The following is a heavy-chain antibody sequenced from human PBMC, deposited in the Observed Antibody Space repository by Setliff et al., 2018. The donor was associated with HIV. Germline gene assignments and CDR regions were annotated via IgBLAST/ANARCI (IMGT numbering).Heavy chain of an antibody. D-gene: IGHD3-3*02. CDR3: ARVDFVHYDRPAFFFDY. Sequence: ASVKVSCKASGYTFTSYGISWVRQAPGQGLEWMGWISAYNGNTDYARNLQGRLTMTTDTSTNTAFMELRSLRSDDTAIYYCARVDFVHYDRPAFFFDYWGQGILVTVSS. CDR1: GYTFTSYG. CDR2: ISAYNGNT. V-gene: IGHV1-18*01. J-gene: IGHJ4*02.